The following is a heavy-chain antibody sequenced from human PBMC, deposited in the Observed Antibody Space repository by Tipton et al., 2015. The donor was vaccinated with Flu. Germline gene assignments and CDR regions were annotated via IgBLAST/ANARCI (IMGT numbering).Heavy chain of an antibody. CDR3: ARVPRGDGFIGYYYGLDV. CDR1: GFTFSGYE. J-gene: IGHJ6*02. V-gene: IGHV3-48*03. Sequence: AASGFTFSGYEMNWVRQAPGKGLEWVSYISSSGSTIYYADSVKGRFTISRDNAKNSLYLQMNSLRAEDTAVYYCARVPRGDGFIGYYYGLDVWGQGTTVTVSS. CDR2: ISSSGSTI. D-gene: IGHD3-16*01.